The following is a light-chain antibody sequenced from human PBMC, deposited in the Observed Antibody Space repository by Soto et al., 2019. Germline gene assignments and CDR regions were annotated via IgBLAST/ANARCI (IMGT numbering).Light chain of an antibody. CDR1: SGHSNYA. CDR3: QTWGSGIVV. Sequence: QSVLTQSPSASASLGASVKLTCTLSSGHSNYAIAWHQQQSEKGPRYLMKLNSXXXXXXXXXXXXXFSGSSSGAERYLTIXXXXSXXXXDYYCQTWGSGIVVFGGGTKLTVL. V-gene: IGLV4-69*01. CDR2: LNSXXXX. J-gene: IGLJ2*01.